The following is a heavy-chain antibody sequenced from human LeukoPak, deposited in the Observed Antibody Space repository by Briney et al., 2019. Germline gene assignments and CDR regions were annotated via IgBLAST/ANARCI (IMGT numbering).Heavy chain of an antibody. CDR1: GFTVSSNY. CDR2: IYSGGST. CDR3: ASGNSSSWYNYFDY. Sequence: GGPLRPSCAASGFTVSSNYMSWVRQAPGKGLEWVSVIYSGGSTYYADSVKGRFTISRDNSKNTLYLQMNSLRAEDTAVYYCASGNSSSWYNYFDYWGQGTLVTVSS. D-gene: IGHD6-13*01. J-gene: IGHJ4*02. V-gene: IGHV3-66*02.